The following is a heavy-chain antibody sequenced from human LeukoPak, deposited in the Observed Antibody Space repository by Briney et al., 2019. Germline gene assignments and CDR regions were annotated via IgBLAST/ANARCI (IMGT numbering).Heavy chain of an antibody. V-gene: IGHV3-74*01. J-gene: IGHJ4*02. CDR2: INSDGSST. CDR1: GFTFSSYW. Sequence: PGGSLRLSCAASGFTFSSYWMHWVRQAPGKGLVWVSRINSDGSSTSYADSVKGRFTISRDNAKNTLYLQMNSLRAEDTAVYYCARGSSSWYKALDYWGQGTLVTVSS. CDR3: ARGSSSWYKALDY. D-gene: IGHD6-13*01.